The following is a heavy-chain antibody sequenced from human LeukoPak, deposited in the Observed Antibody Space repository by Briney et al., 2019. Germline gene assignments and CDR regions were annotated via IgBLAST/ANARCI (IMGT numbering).Heavy chain of an antibody. V-gene: IGHV3-53*01. D-gene: IGHD2-8*01. J-gene: IGHJ3*02. CDR3: ARESEWSSAFDI. CDR2: IYSGGST. CDR1: GFTVSSNH. Sequence: PGGSLRLSCAASGFTVSSNHMSWVRQAPGKGLEWVSVIYSGGSTYYADSVKGRFTISRDNSKNTLYLQMNSLRAEDTAVYYCARESEWSSAFDIWGQGTMVTVSS.